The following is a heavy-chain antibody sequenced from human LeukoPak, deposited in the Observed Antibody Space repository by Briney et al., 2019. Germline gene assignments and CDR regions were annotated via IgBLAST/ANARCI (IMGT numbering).Heavy chain of an antibody. CDR3: TKDPNGDYVGEFDP. D-gene: IGHD4-17*01. CDR2: ITGSHGPT. CDR1: GFTFSNFA. Sequence: QPGGSLRLSCAASGFTFSNFAMTWVRQAPGKGLEWVSSITGSHGPTYNTDSVKGRFTISRDNSQNTLYLQMNSLRAEDTAVYYCTKDPNGDYVGEFDPWGQGTLVTVSS. V-gene: IGHV3-23*01. J-gene: IGHJ5*02.